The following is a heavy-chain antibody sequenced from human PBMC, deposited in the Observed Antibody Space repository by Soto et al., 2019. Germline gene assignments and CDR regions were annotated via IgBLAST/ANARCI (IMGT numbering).Heavy chain of an antibody. Sequence: QVQLQQWGAGLLKPSETLSLTCAVYGGSFSGYYWSWIRQPPGKGLEWIGEINHSGSTNYNPSLKSRVTISVDTSKNQFSLKLSSVTAADTAVYYCARGVLLWFGESPYYYYYMDVWGKGTTVTVSS. CDR3: ARGVLLWFGESPYYYYYMDV. D-gene: IGHD3-10*01. J-gene: IGHJ6*03. CDR2: INHSGST. V-gene: IGHV4-34*01. CDR1: GGSFSGYY.